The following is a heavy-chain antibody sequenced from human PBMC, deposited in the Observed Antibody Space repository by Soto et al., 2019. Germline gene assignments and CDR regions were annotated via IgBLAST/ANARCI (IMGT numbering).Heavy chain of an antibody. J-gene: IGHJ4*02. CDR1: GFTFSSYA. CDR3: ARELSGSYYFPVDY. Sequence: QVQLVESGGGVVQPGRSLRPSCAASGFTFSSYAMHWVRQAPGKGLEWVAVISYDGSNKYYADSVKGRFTISRDNSKNTLYLQMNSLRAEDTAVYYCARELSGSYYFPVDYWGQGTLVTVSS. D-gene: IGHD1-26*01. CDR2: ISYDGSNK. V-gene: IGHV3-30-3*01.